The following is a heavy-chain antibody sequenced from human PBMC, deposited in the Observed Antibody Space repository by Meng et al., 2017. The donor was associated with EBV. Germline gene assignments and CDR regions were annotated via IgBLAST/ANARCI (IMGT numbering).Heavy chain of an antibody. CDR2: IIPIFGTA. Sequence: VQLWQSGGEVKKTGSSVKVSCKASGGTFSSYAISWVRQAPGQGLEWMGVIIPIFGTANYAQKFQGRVTITADKSTSTAYMELSSLRSEDTAVYYCARAEIAAAGRLDYWGQGTLVTVSS. CDR3: ARAEIAAAGRLDY. J-gene: IGHJ4*02. V-gene: IGHV1-69*06. D-gene: IGHD6-13*01. CDR1: GGTFSSYA.